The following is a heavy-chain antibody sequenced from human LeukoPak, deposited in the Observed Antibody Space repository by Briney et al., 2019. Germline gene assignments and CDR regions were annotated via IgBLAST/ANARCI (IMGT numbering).Heavy chain of an antibody. D-gene: IGHD1-26*01. CDR1: GYTFTGYY. Sequence: ASVKVSCKASGYTFTGYYMHWVRQAPGQGLEWMGWINPNSGGTNYAQKFQGRVTMTRDTSISTAYMELSRLRSDDTAVYYCARVKKEVSGSYRWAPFGYWGQGTLVTVSS. V-gene: IGHV1-2*02. J-gene: IGHJ4*02. CDR2: INPNSGGT. CDR3: ARVKKEVSGSYRWAPFGY.